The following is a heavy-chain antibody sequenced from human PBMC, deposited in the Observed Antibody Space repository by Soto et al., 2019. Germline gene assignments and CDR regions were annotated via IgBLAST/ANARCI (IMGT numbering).Heavy chain of an antibody. V-gene: IGHV4-30-2*01. CDR2: IYHSGST. D-gene: IGHD5-12*01. CDR3: ARGGYSGYDFMFDY. Sequence: TSETLSLTCAVSAGSISGGGYSWNWIRQPPGRGLEYIGYIYHSGSTYYNPSLRSRVIISVDKSKNQFSLKLSSVTAADTAVYYCARGGYSGYDFMFDYWGHGXLVTVYS. J-gene: IGHJ4*01. CDR1: AGSISGGGYS.